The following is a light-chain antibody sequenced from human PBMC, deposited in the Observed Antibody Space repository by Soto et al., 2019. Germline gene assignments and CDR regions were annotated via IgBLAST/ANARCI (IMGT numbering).Light chain of an antibody. CDR1: QSVSSY. CDR2: DAS. J-gene: IGKJ2*01. V-gene: IGKV3-11*01. CDR3: QQHGTSPYT. Sequence: EIVLTQSPATLSLSPGERATLSCRASQSVSSYLAWYQQKPGQAPRLLIYDASTRATGIPARFSGSGSGTDFTLTITSLEPEDFAVYYCQQHGTSPYTFGQGTVLEIK.